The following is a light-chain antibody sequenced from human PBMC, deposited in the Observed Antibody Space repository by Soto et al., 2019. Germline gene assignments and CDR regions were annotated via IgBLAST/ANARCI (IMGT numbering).Light chain of an antibody. Sequence: QAVVTQPPSVSAAPGQKVTISCSGSSSNIGNNYVSWYQQLPGTAPKVLIFENNKRPSGIPDRFSGSKSGTSGTLGITGLQTGDEADYYCGTWDSSLSAVVFGGGTKLTVL. V-gene: IGLV1-51*02. CDR2: ENN. CDR3: GTWDSSLSAVV. CDR1: SSNIGNNY. J-gene: IGLJ2*01.